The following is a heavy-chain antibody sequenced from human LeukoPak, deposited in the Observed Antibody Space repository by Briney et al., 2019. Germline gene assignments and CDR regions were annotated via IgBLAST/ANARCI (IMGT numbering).Heavy chain of an antibody. CDR3: ATPGYSYGLFDY. CDR2: INHSGST. D-gene: IGHD5-18*01. Sequence: SETLSLTCAVYGGSFSGYYWSWIRQPPGKGLEWIGEINHSGSTNYNPSLKSRVTISVDTSKNQFSLKLSSVTAADTAAYYCATPGYSYGLFDYWGQGTLVTVSS. CDR1: GGSFSGYY. J-gene: IGHJ4*02. V-gene: IGHV4-34*01.